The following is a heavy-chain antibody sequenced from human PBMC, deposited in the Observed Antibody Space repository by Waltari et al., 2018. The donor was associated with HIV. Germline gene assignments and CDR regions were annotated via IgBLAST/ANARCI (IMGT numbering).Heavy chain of an antibody. CDR2: IYYSGST. J-gene: IGHJ5*02. CDR3: ARLRGRGGITMIVPRFDP. D-gene: IGHD3-22*01. CDR1: GGSISSTSYY. Sequence: QLQLQESAPGLVKPSETLSLTCTVSGGSISSTSYYWGWIRQPPGKGLEWIGTIYYSGSTYYNPSLKSRVTISVDTSKNQFSLKLSSVTAADTAVYYCARLRGRGGITMIVPRFDPWGQGTLVTVSS. V-gene: IGHV4-39*01.